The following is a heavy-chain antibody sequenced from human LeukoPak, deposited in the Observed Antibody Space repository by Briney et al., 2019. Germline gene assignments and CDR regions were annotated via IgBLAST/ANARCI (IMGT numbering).Heavy chain of an antibody. D-gene: IGHD6-19*01. V-gene: IGHV3-21*01. J-gene: IGHJ4*02. CDR1: GFTFSTSW. Sequence: GGSLRLSCAASGFTFSTSWMTWVRQAPGKGLEWVSSISSSSSYIYYADSVKGRFTISRDNGKNSLYLQMNSLRAEDTAVYYCARDPDSSGWYDYWGQGTLVTVSS. CDR3: ARDPDSSGWYDY. CDR2: ISSSSSYI.